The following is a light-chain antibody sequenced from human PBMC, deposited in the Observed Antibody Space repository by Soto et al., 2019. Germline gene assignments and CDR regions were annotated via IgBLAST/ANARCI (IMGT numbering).Light chain of an antibody. V-gene: IGLV2-14*03. Sequence: SVLTQPASVSGSPGQSITISCSGTTNDVGGYNYVSWYQQHPGKAPKLLIYGVTDRPSGVSSRFSGSKSGNAASLTISGLQAEDEGDYYCSSYTSSYTWVFGGGTKVTVL. CDR3: SSYTSSYTWV. J-gene: IGLJ3*02. CDR2: GVT. CDR1: TNDVGGYNY.